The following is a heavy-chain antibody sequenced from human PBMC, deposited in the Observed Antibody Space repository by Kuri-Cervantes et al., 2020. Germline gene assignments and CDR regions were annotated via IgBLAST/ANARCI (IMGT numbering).Heavy chain of an antibody. CDR1: GFTFDDYA. J-gene: IGHJ4*02. Sequence: LSLPCAASGFTFDDYAMHCVRQAPGKALEWVSGLSWNSGSIGYADSVRGRFTISRDNAKNYLYLKMNSLRAEDTALYYCAKASQPKYSSSSAFDYWGQGTLVTVSS. CDR2: LSWNSGSI. V-gene: IGHV3-9*01. D-gene: IGHD6-6*01. CDR3: AKASQPKYSSSSAFDY.